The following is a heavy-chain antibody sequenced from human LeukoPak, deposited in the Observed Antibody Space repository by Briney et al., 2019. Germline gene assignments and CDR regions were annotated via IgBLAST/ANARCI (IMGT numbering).Heavy chain of an antibody. Sequence: PGGSLRLSCAASGFTFRSYSMNWVRQAPGKGLEWVSYISSSSSTIYYADSVKGRFTISRDNAKNSLYLQMNSLRAEDTAVYYCASGTGYSSSWYRGDWGQGTLVTVSS. V-gene: IGHV3-48*01. CDR2: ISSSSSTI. CDR1: GFTFRSYS. CDR3: ASGTGYSSSWYRGD. J-gene: IGHJ4*02. D-gene: IGHD6-13*01.